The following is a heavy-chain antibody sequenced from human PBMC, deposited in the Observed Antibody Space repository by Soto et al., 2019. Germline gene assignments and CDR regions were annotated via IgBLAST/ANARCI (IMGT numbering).Heavy chain of an antibody. CDR3: ARSEDIVVVVAATGAEYSQH. CDR2: IYYSGST. CDR1: GGSISSGGYY. J-gene: IGHJ1*01. D-gene: IGHD2-15*01. Sequence: SETLSLTCTVSGGSISSGGYYWSWIRQHPGKGLEWIGYIYYSGSTYYNPSLKSRVTISVDTSKNQFSLKLSSVTAADTAVYYCARSEDIVVVVAATGAEYSQHWGQGTLVTVSS. V-gene: IGHV4-31*03.